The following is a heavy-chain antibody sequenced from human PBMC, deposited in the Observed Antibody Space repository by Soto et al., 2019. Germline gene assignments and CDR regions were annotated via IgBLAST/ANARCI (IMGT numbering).Heavy chain of an antibody. V-gene: IGHV4-4*02. CDR2: SHQSGNT. CDR1: GVSISSHDW. Sequence: QVQLQESGPGLVKPSGTLSLTCTVSGVSISSHDWWTWVRQPPGKGLEWIGESHQSGNTNYNSSLGSRVTISVDKSKNQFALRLSSLHVADTAVYYCATRDNMKFYWGQGTLVTVSS. D-gene: IGHD1-20*01. J-gene: IGHJ4*02. CDR3: ATRDNMKFY.